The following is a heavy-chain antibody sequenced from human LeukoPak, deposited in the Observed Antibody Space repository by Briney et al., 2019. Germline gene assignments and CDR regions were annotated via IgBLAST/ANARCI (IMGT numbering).Heavy chain of an antibody. CDR3: ARGVRYFDY. D-gene: IGHD4-17*01. CDR1: GFTVSSNY. J-gene: IGHJ4*02. CDR2: ISSSSSTI. Sequence: GGSLRLSCAASGFTVSSNYMSWVRQAPGKGLEWVSYISSSSSTIYYADYMKGRFTISRDNAKNSLYLQMNSLRDEDTAIYYCARGVRYFDYWGQGTLVTVS. V-gene: IGHV3-48*02.